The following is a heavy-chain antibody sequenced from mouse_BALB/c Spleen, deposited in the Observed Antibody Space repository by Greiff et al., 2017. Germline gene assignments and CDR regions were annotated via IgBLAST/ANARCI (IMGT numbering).Heavy chain of an antibody. J-gene: IGHJ3*01. D-gene: IGHD2-4*01. V-gene: IGHV1-39*01. Sequence: VQLQQTGPELVKPGASVKISCKASGYSFTDYIMLWVKQSHGKSLEWIGNINPYYGSTSYNLKFKGKATLTVDKSSSTAYMQLNSLTSEDSAVYYCARSEDYDGVAYWGQGTLVTVSA. CDR1: GYSFTDYI. CDR3: ARSEDYDGVAY. CDR2: INPYYGST.